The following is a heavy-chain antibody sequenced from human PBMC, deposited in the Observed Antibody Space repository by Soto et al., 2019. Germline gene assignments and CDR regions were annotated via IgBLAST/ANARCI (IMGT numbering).Heavy chain of an antibody. Sequence: SVKVSCKASGGTFSSYAISWVRQAPGQGLEWMGGIIPIFGTANYAQKFQGRVTITADESTSTAYMELSSLRSEDTAVYYCARVRARDGYKSGYYFDYWGQGTLVTVSS. CDR1: GGTFSSYA. CDR3: ARVRARDGYKSGYYFDY. V-gene: IGHV1-69*13. J-gene: IGHJ4*02. D-gene: IGHD5-12*01. CDR2: IIPIFGTA.